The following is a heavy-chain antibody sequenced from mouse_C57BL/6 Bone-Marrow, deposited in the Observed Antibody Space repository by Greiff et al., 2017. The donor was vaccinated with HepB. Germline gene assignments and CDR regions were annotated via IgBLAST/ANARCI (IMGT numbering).Heavy chain of an antibody. Sequence: QVQLQQPGAELVMPGASVKLSCKASGYTFTSYWMHWVKQRPGQGLEWIGEIDPSDSYTNYNQKFKGKSTLTVDKSSSTAYMQLSSLTSEDSAVYYCARSGDYDMPRWYFDVWGTGTTVTVSS. CDR1: GYTFTSYW. CDR2: IDPSDSYT. J-gene: IGHJ1*03. D-gene: IGHD2-4*01. CDR3: ARSGDYDMPRWYFDV. V-gene: IGHV1-69*01.